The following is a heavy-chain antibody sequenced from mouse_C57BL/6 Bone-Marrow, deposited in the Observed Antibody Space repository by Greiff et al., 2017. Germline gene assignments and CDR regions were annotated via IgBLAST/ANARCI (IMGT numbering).Heavy chain of an antibody. CDR1: GFTFSSYA. D-gene: IGHD2-1*01. CDR3: AREDGNYAGYYFDY. CDR2: ISDGGSYT. V-gene: IGHV5-4*01. Sequence: EVQGVESGGGLVKPGGSLKLSCAASGFTFSSYAMSWVRQTPEKRLEWVATISDGGSYTYYPDNVKGRFTISRDNAKNNLYLQMSHLKSEDTAMYYCAREDGNYAGYYFDYWGQGTTLTVSS. J-gene: IGHJ2*01.